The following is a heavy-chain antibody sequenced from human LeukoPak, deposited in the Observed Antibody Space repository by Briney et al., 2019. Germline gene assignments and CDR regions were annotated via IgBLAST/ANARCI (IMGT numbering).Heavy chain of an antibody. CDR3: ARTDIAAAGKVFDY. V-gene: IGHV4-31*03. J-gene: IGHJ4*02. D-gene: IGHD6-13*01. Sequence: SQTLSLTCTVSGGSISSGGYYWSWIRQHPGKGLEWIGYIYYSGSTYYNPSLKSRVTISVGTSKNQFSLKLSSVTAADTAVYYCARTDIAAAGKVFDYWGQGTLVTVSS. CDR1: GGSISSGGYY. CDR2: IYYSGST.